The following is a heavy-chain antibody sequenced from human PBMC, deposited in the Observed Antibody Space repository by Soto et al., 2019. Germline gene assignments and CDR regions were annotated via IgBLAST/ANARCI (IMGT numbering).Heavy chain of an antibody. CDR2: ISGSGSST. V-gene: IGHV3-23*01. CDR3: AKDHSDYGDFDAFDI. Sequence: GGSLRLSCAASGFTFSSYAMSWVRQAPGKGLEWVSAISGSGSSTYYADSVEGRFTISRDNSKNTLYLQMNSLRAEDTAVYYCAKDHSDYGDFDAFDIWGQGTMVTVSS. J-gene: IGHJ3*02. D-gene: IGHD4-17*01. CDR1: GFTFSSYA.